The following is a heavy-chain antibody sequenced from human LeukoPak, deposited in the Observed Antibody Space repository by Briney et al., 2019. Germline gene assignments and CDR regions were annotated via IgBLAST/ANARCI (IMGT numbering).Heavy chain of an antibody. Sequence: ASVKVSCKASGYTFTGYYMHWVRQAPGQGLEWMGRINPNSGGTNYAQKFQGRVTITTDESTSTAYMELSSLRSEDTAVYYCARDRGIWGSYLDYWGQGTLVTVSS. CDR3: ARDRGIWGSYLDY. V-gene: IGHV1-2*06. CDR1: GYTFTGYY. D-gene: IGHD3-16*01. CDR2: INPNSGGT. J-gene: IGHJ4*02.